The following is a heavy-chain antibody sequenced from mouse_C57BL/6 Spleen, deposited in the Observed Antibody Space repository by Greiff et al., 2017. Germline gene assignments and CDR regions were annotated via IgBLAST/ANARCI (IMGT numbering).Heavy chain of an antibody. CDR1: GYTFTSYW. CDR2: IYPGSGST. D-gene: IGHD1-1*01. V-gene: IGHV1-55*01. Sequence: QVQLQQPGAELVKPGASVKMSCKASGYTFTSYWITWVKQRPGQGLEWIGDIYPGSGSTNYNEKFKSKATLTVDTSSSTAYMQLRSLTSEDSAVYYCARQRDYYGSSMYYFDYWGQGTTLTVSS. J-gene: IGHJ2*01. CDR3: ARQRDYYGSSMYYFDY.